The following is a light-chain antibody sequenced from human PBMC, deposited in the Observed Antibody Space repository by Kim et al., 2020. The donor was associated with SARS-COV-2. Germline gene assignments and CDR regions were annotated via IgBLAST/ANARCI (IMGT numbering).Light chain of an antibody. Sequence: SLSPGQTARITCSGDKVGDKYAFWYQQKPGQSPVLVMFQHDKRPSGISQRFSGSNSGNTAILTISGTRTIDEADYYCQAWDSSAAVFGGGTQLTVL. CDR1: KVGDKY. CDR3: QAWDSSAAV. V-gene: IGLV3-1*01. CDR2: QHD. J-gene: IGLJ2*01.